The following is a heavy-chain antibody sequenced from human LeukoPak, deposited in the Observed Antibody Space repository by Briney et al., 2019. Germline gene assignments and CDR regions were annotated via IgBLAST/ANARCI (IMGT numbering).Heavy chain of an antibody. J-gene: IGHJ3*02. CDR1: GDSIRSSSYY. CDR3: ARPAENDAFDI. CDR2: IYYSGST. V-gene: IGHV4-39*01. Sequence: SETLSLTCTVSGDSIRSSSYYWGWIRQPPGKGLEWIGSIYYSGSTSYNPSLKSRVTISVDTSKYQFTLKLSSMTAAATAVYYCARPAENDAFDIWGQGTMVTVSS.